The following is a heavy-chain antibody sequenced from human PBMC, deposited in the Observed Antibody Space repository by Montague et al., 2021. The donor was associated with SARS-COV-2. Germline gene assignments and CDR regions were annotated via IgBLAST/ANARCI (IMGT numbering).Heavy chain of an antibody. D-gene: IGHD3-9*01. CDR1: GGSISSTSYY. CDR3: GSDTTAYFRFDY. J-gene: IGHJ4*02. V-gene: IGHV4-39*07. CDR2: VSYSGTT. Sequence: SETLSLTCSVSGGSISSTSYYWGWIRKSPERGLEWIGSVSYSGTTKFNPSLKSRVTMSLDTAKSQFSLRLTSVTATDTAFYYCGSDTTAYFRFDYWGRGTLISVSS.